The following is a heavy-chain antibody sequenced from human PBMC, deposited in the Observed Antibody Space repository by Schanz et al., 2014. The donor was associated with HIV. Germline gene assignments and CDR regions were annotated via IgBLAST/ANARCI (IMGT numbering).Heavy chain of an antibody. V-gene: IGHV3-23*01. CDR1: GFIFSSYG. Sequence: EVRLLESGGGLVQPGGSLRLACSASGFIFSSYGMSWVRQAPXXXXKRXXPXGSADARRYYADSVKGRFTISRDNPKNTLYLQMNSLRAEDTAIYYCARSPDWAGTDAFDIWGQGTTVTVSS. J-gene: IGHJ3*02. D-gene: IGHD6-19*01. CDR3: ARSPDWAGTDAFDI. CDR2: XGSADARR.